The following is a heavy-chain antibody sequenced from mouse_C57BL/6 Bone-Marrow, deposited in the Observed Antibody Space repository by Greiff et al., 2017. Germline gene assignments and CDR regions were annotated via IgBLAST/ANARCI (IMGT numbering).Heavy chain of an antibody. CDR2: ISTGGGST. Sequence: EVQLLESGGGLVQPGGSLKLSCAASGFTFSDYYMYWVHQTPEKRLEWVAYISTGGGSTYYPDTVKGRFTLSTDNAKNTLYLQMSRLKSEDTAMYYCARYSNSSPVDVWGTGTTVTVSS. D-gene: IGHD2-5*01. J-gene: IGHJ1*03. CDR3: ARYSNSSPVDV. V-gene: IGHV5-12*01. CDR1: GFTFSDYY.